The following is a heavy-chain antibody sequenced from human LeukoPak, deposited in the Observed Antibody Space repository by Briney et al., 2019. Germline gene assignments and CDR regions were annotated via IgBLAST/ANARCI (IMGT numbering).Heavy chain of an antibody. J-gene: IGHJ4*02. Sequence: SETLSLTCTVSGGSISHYYWSWIRQPPGKGLEWIGHIHYSGSTSYNPSLNGRVTISADSSNNQFSLKLMSVTAADTAVYYCARHDPGDSGDYWGRGTLVTVSS. D-gene: IGHD6-25*01. V-gene: IGHV4-59*08. CDR2: IHYSGST. CDR1: GGSISHYY. CDR3: ARHDPGDSGDY.